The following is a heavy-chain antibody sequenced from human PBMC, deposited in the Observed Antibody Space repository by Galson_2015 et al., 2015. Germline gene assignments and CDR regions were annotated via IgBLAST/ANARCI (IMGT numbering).Heavy chain of an antibody. CDR2: IEQHGSEQ. CDR1: GFTFSSSW. CDR3: AKGVGEG. D-gene: IGHD3-16*01. V-gene: IGHV3-7*01. J-gene: IGHJ4*02. Sequence: SLRLSCAASGFTFSSSWMSWVRQVPGKGLEWVASIEQHGSEQFYVDSVKGRFTVSRDNAKDSLYLQMNSLRVEDTAVYYCAKGVGEGWGLGTLVTVSS.